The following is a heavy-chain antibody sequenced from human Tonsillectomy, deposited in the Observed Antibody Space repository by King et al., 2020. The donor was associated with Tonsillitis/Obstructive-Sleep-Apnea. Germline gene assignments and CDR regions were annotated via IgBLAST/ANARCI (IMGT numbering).Heavy chain of an antibody. Sequence: PLQDSVPGLVKPSETLSLTCTVSGGSISSSSYYWGWIRQPPGKGLEWIGSIYYSGSTYYNPSLKSRVTISVDTSKNQFSLKLSSVTAADTAVYYCARLLYYYMDVWGKGTTVTVSS. CDR3: ARLLYYYMDV. CDR1: GGSISSSSYY. V-gene: IGHV4-39*01. CDR2: IYYSGST. D-gene: IGHD3-16*01. J-gene: IGHJ6*03.